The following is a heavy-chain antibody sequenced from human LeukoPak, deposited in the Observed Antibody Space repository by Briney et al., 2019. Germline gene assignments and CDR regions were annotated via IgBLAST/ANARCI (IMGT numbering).Heavy chain of an antibody. CDR2: IWYDGSNK. V-gene: IGHV3-33*01. CDR1: GFTFSSYG. Sequence: GGSLRLSCAASGFTFSSYGMHWVRQAPGKGLEWVAVIWYDGSNKYYADSVKGRFTISRDNSKNTLYLQMNSLRAEDTAVYYCARDPILVGATYLGAFDIWGQGTMVTVSS. J-gene: IGHJ3*02. CDR3: ARDPILVGATYLGAFDI. D-gene: IGHD1-26*01.